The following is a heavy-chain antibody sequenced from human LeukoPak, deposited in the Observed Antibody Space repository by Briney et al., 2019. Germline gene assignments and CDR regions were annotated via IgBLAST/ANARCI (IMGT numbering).Heavy chain of an antibody. CDR2: ISGSGGST. J-gene: IGHJ4*02. CDR1: GFTFSSYA. Sequence: GGSLRLSCAASGFTFSSYAMSWVRQAPGKGLEWVSIISGSGGSTYYADSVKGRFTISRDNSKNTLYLQMNSLRAEDTAVYYCAKDLTPSQLLPLFDYWGQGTLVTVSS. V-gene: IGHV3-23*01. D-gene: IGHD2-2*01. CDR3: AKDLTPSQLLPLFDY.